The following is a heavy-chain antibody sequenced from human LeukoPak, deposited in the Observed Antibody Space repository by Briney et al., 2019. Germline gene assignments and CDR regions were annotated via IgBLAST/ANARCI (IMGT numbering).Heavy chain of an antibody. D-gene: IGHD1-26*01. V-gene: IGHV3-30-3*01. Sequence: GGSLRLFCGASGFTFSSYAMHWVRQAPGKGLEWVAVISYDGSNKYYADSVKGRFTISRDNSKNTLYLQMNSLRAEDTAVYYCARDRVGATDYFDYWGQGTLVTVSS. CDR3: ARDRVGATDYFDY. CDR1: GFTFSSYA. CDR2: ISYDGSNK. J-gene: IGHJ4*02.